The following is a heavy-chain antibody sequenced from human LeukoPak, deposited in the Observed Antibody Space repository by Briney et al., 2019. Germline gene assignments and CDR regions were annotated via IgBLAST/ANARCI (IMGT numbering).Heavy chain of an antibody. V-gene: IGHV5-51*01. J-gene: IGHJ5*02. CDR1: GYRFNSYW. CDR3: ARQRFTMRAYAGNWFDP. CDR2: IYPGDSDT. D-gene: IGHD3-10*01. Sequence: ESLKISCKASGYRFNSYWIAWVRQMPGKGLEWMGIIYPGDSDTTYSPSFEGQVTISADTSINTAYLQWSSLKASDTAMYYCARQRFTMRAYAGNWFDPWGQGTLVTVSS.